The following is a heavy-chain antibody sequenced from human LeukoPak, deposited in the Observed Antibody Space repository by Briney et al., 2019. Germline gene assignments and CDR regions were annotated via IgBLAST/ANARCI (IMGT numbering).Heavy chain of an antibody. CDR1: GFTFSHYA. D-gene: IGHD2-2*01. CDR3: AREPYCSSTSCYLPIDY. Sequence: GGSLRLSCAASGFTFSHYAMSWVRQAPGKGLEWVSYISSSSSTIYYADSVKGRFTISRDNAKNSLYLQMNSLRAEDTAVYYCAREPYCSSTSCYLPIDYWGQGTLVTVSS. V-gene: IGHV3-48*01. J-gene: IGHJ4*02. CDR2: ISSSSSTI.